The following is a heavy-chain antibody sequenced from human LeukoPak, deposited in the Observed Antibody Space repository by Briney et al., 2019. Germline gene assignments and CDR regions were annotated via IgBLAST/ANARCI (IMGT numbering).Heavy chain of an antibody. V-gene: IGHV1-69*13. CDR3: ARGSGYSSGWLFDY. CDR1: GGTFSSYA. Sequence: SVTVSFKASGGTFSSYAISWVRQAPGQGLEWMGGIIPIFGTANYAQKFQGRVTITADESTSTAYMELSSLRSEDTAVYYCARGSGYSSGWLFDYWGQGTLVTVSS. D-gene: IGHD6-19*01. CDR2: IIPIFGTA. J-gene: IGHJ4*02.